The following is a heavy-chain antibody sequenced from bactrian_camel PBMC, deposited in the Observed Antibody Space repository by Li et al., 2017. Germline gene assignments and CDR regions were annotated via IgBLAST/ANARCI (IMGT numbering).Heavy chain of an antibody. CDR3: AATYNYFPSLRPTDYDF. V-gene: IGHV3S53*01. CDR1: SGTNSW. J-gene: IGHJ4*01. Sequence: QVQLVESGGGSVEAGGSLTLSCKASSGTNSWAWFRQAPGQEREGVALRTKHGITTYADSVKGRSTISEDNMGDFLYLQMNSLKPEDTAMYYCAATYNYFPSLRPTDYDFWGHGTQVTVS. CDR2: RTKHGIT. D-gene: IGHD3*01.